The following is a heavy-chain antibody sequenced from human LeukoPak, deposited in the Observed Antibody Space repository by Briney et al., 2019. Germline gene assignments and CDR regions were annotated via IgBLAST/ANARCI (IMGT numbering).Heavy chain of an antibody. Sequence: GRSLRLSCAASGFSFSSYGMLWVRQAPGKGLEWVAFIRYDGSNKYYADSAKGRFTISRDNSRNTVYLQMNSLRVEDTAVYYCAKTYSRESGYDFFFHYWGQGTRVTVSS. CDR1: GFSFSSYG. J-gene: IGHJ4*02. V-gene: IGHV3-30*02. CDR3: AKTYSRESGYDFFFHY. CDR2: IRYDGSNK. D-gene: IGHD5-12*01.